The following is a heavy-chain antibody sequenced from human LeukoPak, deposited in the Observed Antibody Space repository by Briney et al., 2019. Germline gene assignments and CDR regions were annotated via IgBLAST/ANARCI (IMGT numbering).Heavy chain of an antibody. Sequence: GASVKVSCKASGYPFTGHYMHGARQAPGQGLEWMGWINPNSGGTNYAQKFQGRVTMTRDTSISTAYMELSKMRSDDTAVYYCARSVYSSSSLDYWGQGTLVTVSS. CDR3: ARSVYSSSSLDY. J-gene: IGHJ4*02. D-gene: IGHD6-6*01. CDR2: INPNSGGT. V-gene: IGHV1-2*02. CDR1: GYPFTGHY.